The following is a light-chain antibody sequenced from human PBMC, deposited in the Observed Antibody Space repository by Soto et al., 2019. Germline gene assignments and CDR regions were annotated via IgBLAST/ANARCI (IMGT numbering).Light chain of an antibody. J-gene: IGLJ2*01. CDR1: SSDIGNNY. CDR2: DNN. V-gene: IGLV1-51*01. Sequence: QSVLTQPPSVSAAPGQKVTISCSGSSSDIGNNYVSWYQQVPGTAPKLLIYDNNKRPSGIPDRFSGSKSGTSATLDITGLQTGDEADYYCGTWDSSLSAGVFGGGTQLTVL. CDR3: GTWDSSLSAGV.